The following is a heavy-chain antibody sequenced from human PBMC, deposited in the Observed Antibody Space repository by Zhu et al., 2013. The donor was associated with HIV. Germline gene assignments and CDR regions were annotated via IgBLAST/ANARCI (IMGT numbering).Heavy chain of an antibody. CDR2: IIPIFARP. Sequence: QVQLVQSGAEVKKSGSSVKVSCEASGGTFSNYSISWVRQAPGQGLEWMGWIIPIFARPNYAQQFQGRVTITADESTATVYMELSSLKSDDTALYYCARVPEGGANIGPYFDYWGQGALVTVSS. CDR3: ARVPEGGANIGPYFDY. J-gene: IGHJ4*02. CDR1: GGTFSNYS. V-gene: IGHV1-69*12. D-gene: IGHD3-16*01.